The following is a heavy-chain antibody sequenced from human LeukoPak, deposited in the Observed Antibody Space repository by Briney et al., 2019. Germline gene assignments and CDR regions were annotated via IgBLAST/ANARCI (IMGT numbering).Heavy chain of an antibody. V-gene: IGHV3-21*01. CDR1: GFTFSSYS. Sequence: GGSLRLSRAASGFTFSSYSMKWVRQAPGKGLEWVSSISSSSSYIYYVDSVKGRFTSSRDNAKNSLYLQMSSLRAEDTAVYYCARDVTYYDFWSGYSPWGQGTLVTVSS. CDR2: ISSSSSYI. CDR3: ARDVTYYDFWSGYSP. D-gene: IGHD3-3*01. J-gene: IGHJ5*02.